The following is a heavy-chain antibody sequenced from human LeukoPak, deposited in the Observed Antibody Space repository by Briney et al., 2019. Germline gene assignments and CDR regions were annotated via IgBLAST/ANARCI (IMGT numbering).Heavy chain of an antibody. Sequence: GGSLRLSCAASGFTFSDYYMSWIRQAPGKGLEWVAYISSSGSTTYHADAVKGRFTISRDNAKNSLYLQMNSLRAEDTAVYYCARESCSSTSCYSGEYYFDYWGQGTLVTVSS. CDR1: GFTFSDYY. V-gene: IGHV3-11*04. CDR3: ARESCSSTSCYSGEYYFDY. CDR2: ISSSGSTT. D-gene: IGHD2-2*02. J-gene: IGHJ4*02.